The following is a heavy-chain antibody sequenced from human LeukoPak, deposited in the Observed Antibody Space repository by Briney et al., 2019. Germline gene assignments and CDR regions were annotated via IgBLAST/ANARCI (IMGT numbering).Heavy chain of an antibody. CDR2: ILGSGAGT. Sequence: GGSLRLSCAASGFTFSSCAMTWVRQAPGKGLEWVSSILGSGAGTYYADSVKGRFTVSRDNSKNALYLQMNSLRAEDTAVYYCAKGGYYERPWYFYYWGQGNVVSVSS. CDR1: GFTFSSCA. V-gene: IGHV3-23*01. D-gene: IGHD3-22*01. CDR3: AKGGYYERPWYFYY. J-gene: IGHJ4*02.